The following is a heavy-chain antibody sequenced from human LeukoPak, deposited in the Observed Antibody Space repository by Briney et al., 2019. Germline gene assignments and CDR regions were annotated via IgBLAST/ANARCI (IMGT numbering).Heavy chain of an antibody. V-gene: IGHV4-59*08. J-gene: IGHJ6*02. Sequence: PSETLSLTCTVSGGSISGYYWSWIRQPPGKGLEWIGYIYYSGSTNYNPSLKSRVIISVDTSKNQFSLKLSSVTAADTAVYYCARLFANENYYYYRLDVWGQGTTVTVSS. CDR3: ARLFANENYYYYRLDV. CDR1: GGSISGYY. D-gene: IGHD1-1*01. CDR2: IYYSGST.